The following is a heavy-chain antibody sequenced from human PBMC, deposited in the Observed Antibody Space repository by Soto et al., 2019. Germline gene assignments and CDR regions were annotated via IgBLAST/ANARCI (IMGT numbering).Heavy chain of an antibody. Sequence: SETLSLTCTVSGASVSSSGHVGGWIRQPPGKGLEWIGTIYYTGSSYYNPSLKSRVTISVDTSKNRFSLNLSSVTAADMAVYYCARIVVPAGYYYYYMDVWGKGTTVTVSS. CDR1: GASVSSSGHV. CDR2: IYYTGSS. D-gene: IGHD2-2*01. CDR3: ARIVVPAGYYYYYMDV. V-gene: IGHV4-39*01. J-gene: IGHJ6*03.